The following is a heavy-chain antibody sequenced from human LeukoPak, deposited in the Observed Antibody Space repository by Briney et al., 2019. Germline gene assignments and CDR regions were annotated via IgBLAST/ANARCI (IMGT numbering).Heavy chain of an antibody. CDR1: GYTFTSYG. CDR3: ATEVRYSSSWYYFDY. D-gene: IGHD6-13*01. V-gene: IGHV1-18*01. J-gene: IGHJ4*02. CDR2: ISAYNGNT. Sequence: GASVKVSCKASGYTFTSYGISWVRQAPGQGLEWMGWISAYNGNTNYAQKLQGRVTMTTDTSTSTAYMELRSLRSEDTAVYYCATEVRYSSSWYYFDYWGQGTLVTVSS.